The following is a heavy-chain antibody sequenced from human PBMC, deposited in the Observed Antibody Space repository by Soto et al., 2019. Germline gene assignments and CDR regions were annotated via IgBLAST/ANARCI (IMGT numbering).Heavy chain of an antibody. D-gene: IGHD3-10*01. CDR2: IWSDGSTK. J-gene: IGHJ1*01. V-gene: IGHV3-33*01. CDR3: AREHLPDYGSGSYYPH. Sequence: QVQLVESGGGVVQPGRSLRVSCAASGFTFSDYGMHWVRQAPGKGLEWVAFIWSDGSTKKYADSVKGRFTVSRDNSKNTLYLQMNSLTDEDTAVYYCAREHLPDYGSGSYYPHWGQGTLVTVSS. CDR1: GFTFSDYG.